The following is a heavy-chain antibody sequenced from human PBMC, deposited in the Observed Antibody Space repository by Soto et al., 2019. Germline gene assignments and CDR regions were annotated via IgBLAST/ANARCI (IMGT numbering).Heavy chain of an antibody. V-gene: IGHV3-11*01. CDR1: GFPFSDYY. J-gene: IGHJ6*03. CDR2: ISSSGSTI. Sequence: QVQMVESGGGLVKLGGSLRLSCAASGFPFSDYYMSWIRQAPGKGQEWVSHISSSGSTIYYPDSVKGRFTITRDNAKNSLFLQMSSRRAEDTAVYYCASCRYDILTGRPYYYYMDVWGKGTTVTVSS. D-gene: IGHD3-9*01. CDR3: ASCRYDILTGRPYYYYMDV.